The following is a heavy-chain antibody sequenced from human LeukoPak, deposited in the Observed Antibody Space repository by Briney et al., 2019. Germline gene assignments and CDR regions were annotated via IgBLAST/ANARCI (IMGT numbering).Heavy chain of an antibody. D-gene: IGHD4-17*01. Sequence: HPGGSLRLSCAASGFTFSSYWMSWVRQAPGKGLEWVANIKQDGSEKYYVDSVKGRFTISRDNAKNSLYLQMNSLRAEDTAVYYCAREDPQTTVPEGMDVWGQGTTVIVSS. V-gene: IGHV3-7*03. CDR1: GFTFSSYW. CDR2: IKQDGSEK. CDR3: AREDPQTTVPEGMDV. J-gene: IGHJ6*02.